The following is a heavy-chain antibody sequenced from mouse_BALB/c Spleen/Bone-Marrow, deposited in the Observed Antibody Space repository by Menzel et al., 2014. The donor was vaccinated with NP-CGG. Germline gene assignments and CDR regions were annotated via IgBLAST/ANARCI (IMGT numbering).Heavy chain of an antibody. V-gene: IGHV5-12-1*01. CDR2: ISSGGGST. CDR1: GFAFSSYD. CDR3: ARQIFREFAF. J-gene: IGHJ3*01. Sequence: VKLMESGGGLVKPGGSLKLSCAASGFAFSSYDMSWVRQTPEKRLEWVAFISSGGGSTYYSDTVKGRFTISRDTAKNSLYLQMSMLKSEDTAMYYCARQIFREFAFWGQGTLVTVSA.